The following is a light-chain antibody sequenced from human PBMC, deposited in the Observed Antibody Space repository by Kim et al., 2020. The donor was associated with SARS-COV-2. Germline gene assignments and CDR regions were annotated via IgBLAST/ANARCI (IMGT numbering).Light chain of an antibody. V-gene: IGLV3-19*01. J-gene: IGLJ3*02. Sequence: ALGQTVRITCQGDILRTYYASWYQQRPGQAPILVIYGNNSRPSGIPDRFSGSASGSTASLTITGAQAEDEGDFYCCSRDSSGNHPLFGGGTQLTVL. CDR2: GNN. CDR1: ILRTYY. CDR3: CSRDSSGNHPL.